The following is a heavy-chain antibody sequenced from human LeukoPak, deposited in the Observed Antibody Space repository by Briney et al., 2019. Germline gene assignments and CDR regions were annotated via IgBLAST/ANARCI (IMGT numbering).Heavy chain of an antibody. CDR3: ASSPNFYYYYMDV. V-gene: IGHV4-4*07. Sequence: PWETLSLTCTVSGGSISRYYWSWIRQPAGKGLEWIGRIYSNGITNYNPSLKSRVTMSVDTSKKEFSLKLSSVTAADTAVYYCASSPNFYYYYMDVWGKGTTVTVSS. J-gene: IGHJ6*03. CDR2: IYSNGIT. CDR1: GGSISRYY.